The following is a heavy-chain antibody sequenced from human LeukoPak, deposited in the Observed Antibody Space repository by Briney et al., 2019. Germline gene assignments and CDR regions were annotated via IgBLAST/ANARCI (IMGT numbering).Heavy chain of an antibody. Sequence: SSETLSLTCTVSGGSIISHYCSWIRQSPGKGLEWIGYIYYSGRTNYNPSLKSRVTISVDTSKNQFSLKLNSVTAADTAVYYCARRSDYYGSGLDYWGQGTLVTVSS. D-gene: IGHD3-10*01. CDR3: ARRSDYYGSGLDY. CDR2: IYYSGRT. J-gene: IGHJ4*02. V-gene: IGHV4-59*08. CDR1: GGSIISHY.